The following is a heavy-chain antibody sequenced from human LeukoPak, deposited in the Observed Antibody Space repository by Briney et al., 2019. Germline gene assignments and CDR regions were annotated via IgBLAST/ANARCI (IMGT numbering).Heavy chain of an antibody. CDR1: GYSISSGYY. J-gene: IGHJ5*02. Sequence: PSETLSLTCTVSGYSISSGYYWGWIRQPPGKGLEGIGSIYHSGSTYFNPSLKSRVIISVDTSKNQFSLKLSSVTAADTAVYYCATDFSPYYYGSGSYYKGPGDNWFDPWGQGTLVTVSS. CDR2: IYHSGST. V-gene: IGHV4-38-2*02. D-gene: IGHD3-10*01. CDR3: ATDFSPYYYGSGSYYKGPGDNWFDP.